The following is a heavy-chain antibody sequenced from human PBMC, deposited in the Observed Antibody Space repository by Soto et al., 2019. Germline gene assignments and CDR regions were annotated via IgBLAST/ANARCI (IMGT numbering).Heavy chain of an antibody. J-gene: IGHJ4*02. Sequence: EVQLLESGGGLVQPGGSLRLSCAASGFTFSSYAMSWVRQAPGKGLEWVSAISGSGGSTYYADSVKGRFTISRDNSKNTLYLQMNSLRAEDTAVYYCAKENRVIGYCSGGSCYLPIDYWGQGTLVTVSS. V-gene: IGHV3-23*01. D-gene: IGHD2-15*01. CDR1: GFTFSSYA. CDR3: AKENRVIGYCSGGSCYLPIDY. CDR2: ISGSGGST.